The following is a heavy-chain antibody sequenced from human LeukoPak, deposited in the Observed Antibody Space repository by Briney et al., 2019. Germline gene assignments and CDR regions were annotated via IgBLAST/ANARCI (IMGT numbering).Heavy chain of an antibody. Sequence: ASVKVSCKASGYTFSGYNMHWVRQAPGQGLEWMGRVISHSGGTNYAPRFQGRVAMTRDTSTSTAYMELSRLKSDDTAVYYCARGYNYGHDYWGQGTLVTVSS. V-gene: IGHV1-2*06. CDR3: ARGYNYGHDY. D-gene: IGHD5-18*01. CDR1: GYTFSGYN. J-gene: IGHJ4*02. CDR2: VISHSGGT.